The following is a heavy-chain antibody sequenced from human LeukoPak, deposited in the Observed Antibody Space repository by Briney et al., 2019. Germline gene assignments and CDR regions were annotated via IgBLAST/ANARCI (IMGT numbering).Heavy chain of an antibody. CDR2: ISYDGSNK. J-gene: IGHJ6*02. V-gene: IGHV3-30*18. CDR1: GFPFSIYG. Sequence: GSLRLPCAAFGFPFSIYGMAWVRPAPGKGLGGVAVISYDGSNKYYTDSVKGRFTISRDNSKSTLYLQMNSLRAEDTAVYYCAKDGSGWYYGMAVWGQGTTVTVSS. CDR3: AKDGSGWYYGMAV. D-gene: IGHD6-19*01.